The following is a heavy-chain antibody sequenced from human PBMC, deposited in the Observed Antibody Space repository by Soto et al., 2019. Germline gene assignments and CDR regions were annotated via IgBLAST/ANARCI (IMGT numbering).Heavy chain of an antibody. V-gene: IGHV3-30-3*01. J-gene: IGHJ6*02. CDR3: ARGGGGYHYYGMDV. Sequence: QAQLVESGGGVVQPGRSLRLSCAASGFTFSGYALHWVRQAPGKGLEWVAVISYDGSNKYYADSVKGRFTISRDNSKNTRYLQMNSLRVEDTAVYYCARGGGGYHYYGMDVWGQGTTVTVSS. CDR1: GFTFSGYA. CDR2: ISYDGSNK. D-gene: IGHD3-16*01.